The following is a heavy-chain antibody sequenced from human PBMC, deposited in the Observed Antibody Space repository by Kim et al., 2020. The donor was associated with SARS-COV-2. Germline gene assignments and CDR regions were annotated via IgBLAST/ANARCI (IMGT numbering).Heavy chain of an antibody. V-gene: IGHV4-31*02. Sequence: LKGRVTISVDTSKNQFSLKLSSVTAADTAVYYCARASPQFRKTVTKGFDYWGQGTLVTVSS. D-gene: IGHD4-17*01. CDR3: ARASPQFRKTVTKGFDY. J-gene: IGHJ4*02.